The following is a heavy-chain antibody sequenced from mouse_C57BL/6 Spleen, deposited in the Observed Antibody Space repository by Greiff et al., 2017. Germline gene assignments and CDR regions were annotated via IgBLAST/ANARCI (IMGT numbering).Heavy chain of an antibody. CDR2: INPSTGGT. CDR3: ARYGYLDY. D-gene: IGHD1-1*02. CDR1: GYSFTGYY. J-gene: IGHJ2*01. V-gene: IGHV1-42*01. Sequence: EVQLQQSGPELVKPGASVKISCKASGYSFTGYYMNWVKQSPEKSLEWIGEINPSTGGTTYNQKFKAKATLTVDKSSSTAYMQLKSLTSEDSAVYYCARYGYLDYWGQGTTLTVSS.